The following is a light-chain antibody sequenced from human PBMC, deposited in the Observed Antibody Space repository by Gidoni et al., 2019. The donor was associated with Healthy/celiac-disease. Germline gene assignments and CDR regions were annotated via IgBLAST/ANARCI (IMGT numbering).Light chain of an antibody. CDR2: GAS. V-gene: IGKV4-1*01. CDR1: QSVLYSSNNKNY. Sequence: IVITQSPDSLALSLGERATINCKSSQSVLYSSNNKNYLAWYQQKPGQPPKLLIYGASTRESGVPDRFSGSGSGTDFTLTISSLQAEDVAVYYCQQYYSNPWTFXXXTKVEIK. CDR3: QQYYSNPWT. J-gene: IGKJ1*01.